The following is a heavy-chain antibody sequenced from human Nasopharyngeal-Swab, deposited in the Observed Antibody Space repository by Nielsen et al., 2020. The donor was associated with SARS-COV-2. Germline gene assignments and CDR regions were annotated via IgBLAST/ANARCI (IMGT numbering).Heavy chain of an antibody. CDR3: ARRKANWYFDL. J-gene: IGHJ2*01. CDR2: ISSNGGST. D-gene: IGHD5-12*01. Sequence: GGSLRLSCAASGFTFSSYAMHWVRQAPGKGLEYVSAISSNGGSTYYANSVKGRFTISRDNSKNTLYLQMGSLRAEDMAVYYCARRKANWYFDLWGRGTLVTVSS. CDR1: GFTFSSYA. V-gene: IGHV3-64*01.